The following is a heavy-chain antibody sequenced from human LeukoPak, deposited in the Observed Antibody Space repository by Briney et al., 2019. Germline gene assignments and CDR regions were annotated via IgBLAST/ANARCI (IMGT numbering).Heavy chain of an antibody. CDR3: ARASSSYYGSGSLPAIYFDY. CDR1: GFTFSSYS. V-gene: IGHV3-48*01. J-gene: IGHJ4*02. D-gene: IGHD3-10*01. CDR2: ISSSSSTI. Sequence: GGSLRLSCAASGFTFSSYSMNWVRQAPGKGLEWVSYISSSSSTIYYADSVKGRFTISRDNAKNSLYLQMNSLRAEDTAVYYCARASSSYYGSGSLPAIYFDYWGQGTLVTVSS.